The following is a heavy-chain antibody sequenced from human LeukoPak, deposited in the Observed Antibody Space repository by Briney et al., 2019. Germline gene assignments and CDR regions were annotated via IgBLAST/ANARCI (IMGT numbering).Heavy chain of an antibody. D-gene: IGHD4-23*01. CDR2: ISGSGGST. CDR3: AKDGALLRWPVYYFDY. CDR1: GFTFSSYA. J-gene: IGHJ4*02. Sequence: GGSLRLSCAAYGFTFSSYAMSWVRQAPGKGLEWVSAISGSGGSTYYADSVKGRFTISRDSSKNTLYLQMNSLRAEDTAVYYCAKDGALLRWPVYYFDYWGQGTLVIVSS. V-gene: IGHV3-23*01.